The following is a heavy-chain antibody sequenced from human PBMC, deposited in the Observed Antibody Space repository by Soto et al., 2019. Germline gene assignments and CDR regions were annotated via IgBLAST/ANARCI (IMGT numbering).Heavy chain of an antibody. V-gene: IGHV1-69*01. J-gene: IGHJ4*02. CDR2: IIPLFRKP. CDR1: GGTFSRYA. D-gene: IGHD3-22*01. Sequence: QVQLVQSGAEVKKPGSSVKVSCKASGGTFSRYAINWVRQAPGQGLEWMGGIIPLFRKPNYAQRFQGTVTITADESTITAYMELSSLRSEDTAVYYCARDGTLYDSSAYYYLYWGQGTVVTVSS. CDR3: ARDGTLYDSSAYYYLY.